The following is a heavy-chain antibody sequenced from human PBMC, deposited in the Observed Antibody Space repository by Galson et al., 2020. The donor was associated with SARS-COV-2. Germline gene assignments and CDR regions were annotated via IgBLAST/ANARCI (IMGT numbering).Heavy chain of an antibody. CDR3: ATTTRKYDYTWLGGFDI. Sequence: SETLSLTCLVSGGSVSSSSHYWGWIRQAPGKGLQWIGSFYYGGNTYYNPTLRSRVTISVDASKNQFSLKLRSVTAADTAVFYCATTTRKYDYTWLGGFDIWGQGTMVTVSS. CDR2: FYYGGNT. D-gene: IGHD4-4*01. V-gene: IGHV4-39*01. J-gene: IGHJ3*02. CDR1: GGSVSSSSHY.